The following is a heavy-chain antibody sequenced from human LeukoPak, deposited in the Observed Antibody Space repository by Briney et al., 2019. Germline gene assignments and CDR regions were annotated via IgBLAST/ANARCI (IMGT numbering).Heavy chain of an antibody. CDR2: ISAYNGNT. J-gene: IGHJ2*01. Sequence: GASVKVSCKASGYTFTSYGISWVRQAPGQGLEWMGWISAYNGNTNYAQKLQGRVTMTTDTSTSTAYMELRSLRSDDTAVYYCARDRVYYYDSSGYYSDADWYFDLWGRGTLVTVSS. V-gene: IGHV1-18*01. D-gene: IGHD3-22*01. CDR1: GYTFTSYG. CDR3: ARDRVYYYDSSGYYSDADWYFDL.